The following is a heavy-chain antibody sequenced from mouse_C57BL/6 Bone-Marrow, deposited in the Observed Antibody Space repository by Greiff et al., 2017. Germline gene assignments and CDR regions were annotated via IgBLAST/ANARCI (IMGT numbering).Heavy chain of an antibody. CDR2: ISSGGDYI. CDR1: GFTFSSYA. D-gene: IGHD2-10*02. Sequence: EVHLVESGEGLVKPGGSLKLSCAASGFTFSSYAMSWVRQTPEKRLEWVAYISSGGDYIYYADTVKGRFTISRDNARNTLYLQMSSLKSEDTAMYYCTSDPSSNGFAYWGQGTLVTVSA. V-gene: IGHV5-9-1*02. J-gene: IGHJ3*01. CDR3: TSDPSSNGFAY.